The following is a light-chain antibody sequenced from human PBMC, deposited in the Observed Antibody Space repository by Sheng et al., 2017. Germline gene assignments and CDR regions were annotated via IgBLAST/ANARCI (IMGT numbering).Light chain of an antibody. CDR3: QVWDSSTLV. V-gene: IGLV3-9*01. Sequence: SYELTQPVSVSVALGQTAMITCGGNNIGSKNVHWYQQKPDQAPVLVLYRDTNRPSGIPERISGSNSGATATLTISRAQAGDEADYYCQVWDSSTLVIGGGTKLTVL. CDR1: NIGSKN. CDR2: RDT. J-gene: IGLJ2*01.